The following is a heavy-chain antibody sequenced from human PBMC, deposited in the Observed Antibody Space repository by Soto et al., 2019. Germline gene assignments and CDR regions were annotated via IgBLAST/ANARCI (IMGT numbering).Heavy chain of an antibody. CDR2: IRSKAYGGTT. J-gene: IGHJ3*02. CDR3: TRASYCSGGSCYSDSGAFDI. Sequence: GGSLRLSCTASGFTFGDYAMSWFRQAPGKGLEWVGFIRSKAYGGTTEYAASVKGRFTISRDDSKSIAYLQMNSLKTEDTAVYYCTRASYCSGGSCYSDSGAFDIWGQGTMVTVSS. V-gene: IGHV3-49*03. CDR1: GFTFGDYA. D-gene: IGHD2-15*01.